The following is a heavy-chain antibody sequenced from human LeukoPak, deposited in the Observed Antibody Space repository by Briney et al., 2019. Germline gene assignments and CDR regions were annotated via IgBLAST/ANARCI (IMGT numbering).Heavy chain of an antibody. CDR2: IIPIFGTT. CDR3: ASSDYDYRFFYYYYYMDV. J-gene: IGHJ6*03. CDR1: GGTFSNYA. V-gene: IGHV1-69*13. Sequence: ASVKVSCKASGGTFSNYAFSWVRQAPGQGLEWMGGIIPIFGTTNYAQKFQGRVTITADESTSTAYMELSSLRSEDTAVYYCASSDYDYRFFYYYYYMDVWGKGTTVTVSS. D-gene: IGHD5-12*01.